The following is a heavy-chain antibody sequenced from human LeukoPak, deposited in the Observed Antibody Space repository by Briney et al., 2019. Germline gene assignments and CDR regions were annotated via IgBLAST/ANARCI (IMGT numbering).Heavy chain of an antibody. CDR3: ARGGRFLWFGGDF. CDR1: GFTFSSYE. J-gene: IGHJ4*02. CDR2: ISVSGSVI. D-gene: IGHD3-10*01. Sequence: GGSLRLSCAASGFTFSSYEMSWVRQAPGMGLEWVSYISVSGSVIYYADSVRGRFTISRDNAKNSLYLQMNSLRAEDTAVYYCARGGRFLWFGGDFWGPGTLVTVSS. V-gene: IGHV3-48*03.